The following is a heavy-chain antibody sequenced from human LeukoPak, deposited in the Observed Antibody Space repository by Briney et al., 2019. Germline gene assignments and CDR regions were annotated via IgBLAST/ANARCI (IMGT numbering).Heavy chain of an antibody. Sequence: GGSLRLSCAASGFTFNSYALHWVRQAPGKGLEYVSAISSNGGSTYYANSVKGRFTISRDNSKNTLYLQMGSLRAEDMAVYYCARSNYDFWSGYPDAFDIWGQGTMVTVSP. CDR3: ARSNYDFWSGYPDAFDI. CDR2: ISSNGGST. J-gene: IGHJ3*02. CDR1: GFTFNSYA. V-gene: IGHV3-64*01. D-gene: IGHD3-3*01.